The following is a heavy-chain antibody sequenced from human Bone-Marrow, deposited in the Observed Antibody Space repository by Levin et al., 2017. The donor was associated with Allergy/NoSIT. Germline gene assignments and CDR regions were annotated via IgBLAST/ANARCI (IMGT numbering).Heavy chain of an antibody. Sequence: GGSLRLSCAASGFTLNDYAMHWVRQPLGKGLEWVSGISWNSDNIDYAESVKGRFSISRDNAKNSLFLQMNSLRAEDTALYYCVKDRVAVAGRGGNYFDYWGQGTLVTVSS. CDR3: VKDRVAVAGRGGNYFDY. V-gene: IGHV3-9*01. J-gene: IGHJ4*02. CDR1: GFTLNDYA. D-gene: IGHD6-19*01. CDR2: ISWNSDNI.